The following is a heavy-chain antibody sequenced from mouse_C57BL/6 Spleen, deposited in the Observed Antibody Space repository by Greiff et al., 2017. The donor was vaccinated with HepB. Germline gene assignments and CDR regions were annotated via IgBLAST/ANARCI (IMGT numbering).Heavy chain of an antibody. V-gene: IGHV1-76*01. CDR3: ARPAQATPFAY. D-gene: IGHD3-2*02. CDR1: GYTFTDYY. CDR2: IYPGSGNT. J-gene: IGHJ3*01. Sequence: VQLQQSGAELVRPGASVKLSCKASGYTFTDYYINWVKQRPGQGLEWIARIYPGSGNTYYNEKFKGKATLTAEKSSSTAYMQLSSLTSEDSAVYFGARPAQATPFAYWGQGTLVTVSA.